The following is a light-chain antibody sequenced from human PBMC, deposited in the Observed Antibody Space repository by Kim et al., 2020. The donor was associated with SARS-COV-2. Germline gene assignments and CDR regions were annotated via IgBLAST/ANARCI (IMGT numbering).Light chain of an antibody. Sequence: QSALTQPPSASGSPGQSVTISCTGTSSDVGGYNYVSWYQQHPGKAPKLMIYEVSKRPSGVPDRFSGSKSGNTASLTVSGLQAEDEADYYCSSYAGSNTSVFGTGTKVTVL. CDR3: SSYAGSNTSV. J-gene: IGLJ1*01. V-gene: IGLV2-8*01. CDR1: SSDVGGYNY. CDR2: EVS.